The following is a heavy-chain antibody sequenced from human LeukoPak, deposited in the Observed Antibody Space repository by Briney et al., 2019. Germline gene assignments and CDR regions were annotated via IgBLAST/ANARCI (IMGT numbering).Heavy chain of an antibody. CDR2: IRYDGSNK. CDR1: GFTFSSYG. V-gene: IGHV3-30*02. CDR3: AKGGEYSSSSAFDY. J-gene: IGHJ4*02. D-gene: IGHD6-6*01. Sequence: GGSLRLSCAASGFTFSSYGMHWVRQAPGKGLEWVAFIRYDGSNKYYADSVKGRFTISSDNSKNTLYLQMNSLRAEDTAVYYCAKGGEYSSSSAFDYWGQGTLVTVSS.